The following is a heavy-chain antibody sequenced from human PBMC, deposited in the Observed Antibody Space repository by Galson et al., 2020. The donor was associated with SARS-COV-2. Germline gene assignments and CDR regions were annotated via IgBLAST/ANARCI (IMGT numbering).Heavy chain of an antibody. D-gene: IGHD3-10*01. CDR3: ATDTTIVPVDY. CDR1: GFTFGDAW. CDR2: IKSRTYAGTT. J-gene: IGHJ4*02. V-gene: IGHV3-15*01. Sequence: GESLKISCAASGFTFGDAWMSWVRQAPGKGLEWVGRIKSRTYAGTTDYAAFVEGRFSISRDDSKNILYLQMNSLKIEDTALYYCATDTTIVPVDYWGQGTLVTVSS.